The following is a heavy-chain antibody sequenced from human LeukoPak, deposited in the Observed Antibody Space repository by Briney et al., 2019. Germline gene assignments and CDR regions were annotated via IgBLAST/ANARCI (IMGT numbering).Heavy chain of an antibody. CDR2: IYYSGST. CDR1: GGSISSGDYY. CDR3: ARDWVVLLWFGELPHGMDV. D-gene: IGHD3-10*01. V-gene: IGHV4-30-4*01. J-gene: IGHJ6*04. Sequence: PSETLSLTCTVSGGSISSGDYYWSWIRQPPGKGLEWIGYIYYSGSTYYNPSLKSRVTISVDTSKNQFSLKLSSVTAADTAVYYCARDWVVLLWFGELPHGMDVWGKGTTVTVSS.